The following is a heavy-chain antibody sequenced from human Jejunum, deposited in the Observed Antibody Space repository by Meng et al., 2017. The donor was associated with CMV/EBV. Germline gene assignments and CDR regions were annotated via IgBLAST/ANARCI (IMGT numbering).Heavy chain of an antibody. CDR2: ITPSGGST. Sequence: SGSTFTTYYMHWVRQAPGQGLEWMGIITPSGGSTSYAQKFQGRVTMTRDTSASTLYLDLSSLRSEDTAIYYCARGLSTSMVSNFDHWGQGTLVTVSS. V-gene: IGHV1-46*01. J-gene: IGHJ4*02. D-gene: IGHD5-18*01. CDR1: GSTFTTYY. CDR3: ARGLSTSMVSNFDH.